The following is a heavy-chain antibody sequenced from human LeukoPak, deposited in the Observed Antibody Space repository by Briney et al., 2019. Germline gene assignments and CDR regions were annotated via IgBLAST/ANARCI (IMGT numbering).Heavy chain of an antibody. J-gene: IGHJ3*02. CDR2: IYYSGTT. Sequence: SQTLSLTCTVSGDSISSGDYYWSWIRQPPGQGLEWNGYIYYSGTTYYNPYLKSRLTTSPDTSKNHFSLKLSAVTAADTAVYYCARGEPGDSDAFDIWGQGTMVTVSS. V-gene: IGHV4-30-4*08. D-gene: IGHD2-21*02. CDR1: GDSISSGDYY. CDR3: ARGEPGDSDAFDI.